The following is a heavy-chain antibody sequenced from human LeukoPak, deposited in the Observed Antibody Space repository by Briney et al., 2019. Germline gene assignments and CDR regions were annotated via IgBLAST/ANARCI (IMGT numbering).Heavy chain of an antibody. D-gene: IGHD3-22*01. CDR3: ARGVLANYYDSSPNWFDP. J-gene: IGHJ5*02. CDR2: IYYSGST. V-gene: IGHV4-59*01. CDR1: GGSINSDF. Sequence: SETLSFTCTVSGGSINSDFWSWIRQPPGKGLEWIGYIYYSGSTNYNPSLKSRVTISADTSKNQFSLKLSSVTAADTAVYYCARGVLANYYDSSPNWFDPWGQGTLVTVSS.